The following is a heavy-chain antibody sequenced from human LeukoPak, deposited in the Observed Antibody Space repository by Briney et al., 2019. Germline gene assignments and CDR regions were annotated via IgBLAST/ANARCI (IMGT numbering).Heavy chain of an antibody. CDR3: VKNDVYYYVSSGYPH. J-gene: IGHJ4*02. CDR1: GFTFSSYA. V-gene: IGHV3-64D*09. Sequence: GGSLRLSCSASGFTFSSYAMHWVHQAPGKGLEYVSTISNNGGSTYYADSVRGRLIVSRDTSKNTLYLQMSSLRAEETALYYCVKNDVYYYVSSGYPHWGEVTLVTVSS. CDR2: ISNNGGST. D-gene: IGHD3-22*01.